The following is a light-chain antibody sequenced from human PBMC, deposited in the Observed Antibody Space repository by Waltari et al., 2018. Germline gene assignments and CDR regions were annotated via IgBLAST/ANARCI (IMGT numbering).Light chain of an antibody. J-gene: IGLJ2*01. CDR1: DLGDTI. CDR2: QDK. V-gene: IGLV3-1*01. CDR3: QTWDSRTVV. Sequence: SSDVAQPPSVSVSPGQTVTITCCGEDLGDTIVSWYQRKAGQSPVLVIHQDKKRPSGIPDRFSGSSSGNTATLTISGTQVIDEAEYFCQTWDSRTVVFGGGTKLTVL.